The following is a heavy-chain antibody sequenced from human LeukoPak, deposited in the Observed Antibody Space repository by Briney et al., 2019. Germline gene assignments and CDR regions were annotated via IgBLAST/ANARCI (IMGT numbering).Heavy chain of an antibody. D-gene: IGHD3-16*01. V-gene: IGHV3-23*01. CDR3: AKCMITFGGVCIFDY. Sequence: GGSLRLSCAASGFTFSSYGMSWVRQAPGKGLEWVSAISGSGGSTYYADSVKGRFTIFRDNSKNTLYLQMNSLRAEDTAGYYCAKCMITFGGVCIFDYWGQGTLVTVSS. CDR2: ISGSGGST. CDR1: GFTFSSYG. J-gene: IGHJ4*02.